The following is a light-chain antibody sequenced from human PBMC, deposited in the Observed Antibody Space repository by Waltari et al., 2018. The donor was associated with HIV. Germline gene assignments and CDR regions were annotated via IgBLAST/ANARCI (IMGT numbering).Light chain of an antibody. Sequence: QSALTQPASVSGSPGQSITISCTGTSSDVGGYNYVSWYQQYPGKAPKLMIYEVSNRPSGVSSRFSGSKSGNTASLTISWLQAEDEADYFCSSYISSSSLYVFGTGTKVTVL. V-gene: IGLV2-14*01. CDR3: SSYISSSSLYV. J-gene: IGLJ1*01. CDR2: EVS. CDR1: SSDVGGYNY.